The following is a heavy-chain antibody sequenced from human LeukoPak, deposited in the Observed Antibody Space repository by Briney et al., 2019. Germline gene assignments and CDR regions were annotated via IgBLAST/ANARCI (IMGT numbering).Heavy chain of an antibody. D-gene: IGHD5-18*01. CDR1: GGSISTYD. Sequence: PSETLSLTCTVSGGSISTYDWSWIRQPPGKGLEWIGYIYYSGATNYNPFFKSRVTIAVDSSKNQLSLTLSSVTAADTAVYYCARHGWQRGYTFGDNWFDPWGQGTLVTVSS. CDR3: ARHGWQRGYTFGDNWFDP. V-gene: IGHV4-59*08. CDR2: IYYSGAT. J-gene: IGHJ5*02.